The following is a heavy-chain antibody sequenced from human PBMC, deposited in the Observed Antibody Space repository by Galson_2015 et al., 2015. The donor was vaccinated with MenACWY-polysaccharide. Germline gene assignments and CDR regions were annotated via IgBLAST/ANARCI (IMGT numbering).Heavy chain of an antibody. V-gene: IGHV3-23*01. CDR1: NIILRRYA. CDR2: IGGSGDGR. J-gene: IGHJ4*02. D-gene: IGHD6-13*01. Sequence: SLRLCCEVSNIILRRYAMSWVRQPPGKGLEWVSTIGGSGDGRYYADSVRGRFTISRANSKNTLYPEMNSLRAEDTAIYYCAKDAIAGIVLTPLRIPLQRWGRGTLVTVSS. CDR3: AKDAIAGIVLTPLRIPLQR.